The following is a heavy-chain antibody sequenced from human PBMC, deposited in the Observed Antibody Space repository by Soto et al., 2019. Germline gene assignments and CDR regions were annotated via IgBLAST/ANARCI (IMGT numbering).Heavy chain of an antibody. V-gene: IGHV3-11*04. D-gene: IGHD2-2*01. CDR3: VRDSARIVVVPRVDGDNWFDP. CDR1: GFTFSDYF. Sequence: QVHLVESGXXXVKPAGSLRLSCAASGFTFSDYFMSWIRQAPGKGLEWVSFISGSGDNIKYADSVKGRFTISRDNAKNSLYLQMNSLRDEDTAVYYCVRDSARIVVVPRVDGDNWFDPWGQGTLVTVSS. CDR2: ISGSGDNI. J-gene: IGHJ5*02.